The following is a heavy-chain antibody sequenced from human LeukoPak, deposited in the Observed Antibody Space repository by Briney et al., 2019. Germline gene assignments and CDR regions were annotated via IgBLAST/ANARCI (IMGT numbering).Heavy chain of an antibody. D-gene: IGHD6-19*01. CDR2: ISSNGIST. CDR3: VKDTNNPGVAGGDY. CDR1: GLTFTNYP. J-gene: IGHJ4*02. V-gene: IGHV3-64D*06. Sequence: GVSLRLSCSASGLTFTNYPMHWVRQAPGKGLEFVSSISSNGISTYYADSVKGRFTISRDNSKNTLYLQMSSLRAEDRAVYYCVKDTNNPGVAGGDYWGQGTLVTVSS.